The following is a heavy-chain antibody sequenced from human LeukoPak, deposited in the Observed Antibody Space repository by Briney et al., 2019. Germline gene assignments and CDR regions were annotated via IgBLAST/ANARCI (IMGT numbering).Heavy chain of an antibody. CDR3: ARAFFNSYGIDGFDH. J-gene: IGHJ4*02. Sequence: SETLSLTCTVSGGSMTNYFWNWIRQSPGEGLEWIAYIYKNERVKYNPSLKSRVSTSVDTSKNQFSLRLNSVTAADTAVYFCARAFFNSYGIDGFDHWGQGTLVTVSS. CDR2: IYKNERV. D-gene: IGHD5-18*01. V-gene: IGHV4-59*01. CDR1: GGSMTNYF.